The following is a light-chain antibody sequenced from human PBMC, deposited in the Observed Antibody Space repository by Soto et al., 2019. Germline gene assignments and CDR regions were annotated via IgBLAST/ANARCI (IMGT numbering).Light chain of an antibody. CDR1: QDITNS. CDR2: TAS. Sequence: DIQMTQSPSSLSASVGDIVTITCRASQDITNSLAWYQQKPGKVPKLLIYTASTLQSGVPSRFSGSGSGTDFTLTILNLQPEDVVTYYCQEYNSAPFTFGPGTKVDIK. J-gene: IGKJ3*01. V-gene: IGKV1-27*01. CDR3: QEYNSAPFT.